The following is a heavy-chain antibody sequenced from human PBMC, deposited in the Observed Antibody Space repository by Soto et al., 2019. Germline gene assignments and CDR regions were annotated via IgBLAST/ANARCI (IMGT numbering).Heavy chain of an antibody. J-gene: IGHJ6*02. CDR3: AREGTAAGYYYYYGMEV. Sequence: ASVKVSCKASGYTFTGYYMHWVRQAPGQGLEWMGWINPNSGGTNYAQKFQGRVTMTRNTSISTAYMELSSLRSEDTAVYYCAREGTAAGYYYYYGMEVWGQGTTVTVSS. V-gene: IGHV1-2*02. D-gene: IGHD6-13*01. CDR1: GYTFTGYY. CDR2: INPNSGGT.